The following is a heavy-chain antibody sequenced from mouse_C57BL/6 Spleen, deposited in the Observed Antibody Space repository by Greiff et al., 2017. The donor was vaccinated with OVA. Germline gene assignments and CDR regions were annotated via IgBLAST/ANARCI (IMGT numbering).Heavy chain of an antibody. Sequence: VQLQQSGPELVKPGASVKLSCKASGYTFTSYDINCVKQRPGQGLEWIGWIYPRDGSTKYNEKFKGKATLTLGSSSRTVYMELHSLTYEDSAVCVCARRIYAMDDGGQGTSVTVSA. CDR2: IYPRDGST. J-gene: IGHJ4*01. V-gene: IGHV1-85*01. CDR1: GYTFTSYD. CDR3: ARRIYAMDD.